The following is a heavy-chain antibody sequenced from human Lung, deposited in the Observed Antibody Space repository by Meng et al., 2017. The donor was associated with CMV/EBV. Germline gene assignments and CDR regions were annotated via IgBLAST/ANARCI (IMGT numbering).Heavy chain of an antibody. V-gene: IGHV4-4*02. CDR1: GGAISSSNW. CDR3: ASFPPPGKQWLVTDY. D-gene: IGHD6-19*01. Sequence: LQQPVPVLVKPSGTLSLTCAVSGGAISSSNWWSWVRQPSGKGLEWIGEIYHSGSTNYNPSLKSRVTISVDKSKNQFSLKLSSVTAADTAVYYCASFPPPGKQWLVTDYWGQGTLVTVSS. J-gene: IGHJ4*02. CDR2: IYHSGST.